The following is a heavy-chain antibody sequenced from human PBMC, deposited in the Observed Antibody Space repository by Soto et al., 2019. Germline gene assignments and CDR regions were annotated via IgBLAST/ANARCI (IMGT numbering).Heavy chain of an antibody. CDR3: ARDFKGCISAARYSPSDY. CDR1: GGTFSTYT. D-gene: IGHD3-3*02. Sequence: QVQLVQSGAEVKKPGSSVKVSCTASGGTFSTYTITWVRQAPGQGLEWMGRIIPVFGTTNYVQKFQGRVTITADTSTSTAYRELSSLRSEDTAIYYCARDFKGCISAARYSPSDYWGQGTLVTVSS. CDR2: IIPVFGTT. J-gene: IGHJ4*02. V-gene: IGHV1-69*08.